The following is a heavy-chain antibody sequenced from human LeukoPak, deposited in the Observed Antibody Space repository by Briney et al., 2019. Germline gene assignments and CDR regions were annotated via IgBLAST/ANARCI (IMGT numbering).Heavy chain of an antibody. CDR2: IYSGGGT. CDR3: ARDRYNSGWFNFDY. V-gene: IGHV3-53*01. D-gene: IGHD6-19*01. J-gene: IGHJ4*02. Sequence: GGSLRPSCAASGLTVTTNYMSWVRQAPGKGLEWVSVIYSGGGTYYADSVKGRFTISSDNSKNTLYLQMNRLRAEDTAVYYCARDRYNSGWFNFDYWGPGTLVTVSS. CDR1: GLTVTTNY.